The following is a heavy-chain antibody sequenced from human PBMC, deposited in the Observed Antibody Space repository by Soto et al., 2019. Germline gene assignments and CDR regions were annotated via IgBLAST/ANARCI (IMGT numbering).Heavy chain of an antibody. V-gene: IGHV4-34*01. CDR2: INHSGST. Sequence: SETLSLTCAVYGGSFSGYYWSWIRQPPGKGLEWIGEINHSGSTNYNPSLKSRVTISVDTSKNQFSLKLSSVTAADTAVYYCARESAEVTIFGVVPNWFDPWGQGTLVTVSS. J-gene: IGHJ5*02. D-gene: IGHD3-3*01. CDR3: ARESAEVTIFGVVPNWFDP. CDR1: GGSFSGYY.